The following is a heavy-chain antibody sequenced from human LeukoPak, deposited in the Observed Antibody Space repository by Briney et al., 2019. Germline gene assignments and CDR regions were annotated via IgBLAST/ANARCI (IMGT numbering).Heavy chain of an antibody. CDR2: IDPSSGGT. V-gene: IGHV1-2*06. J-gene: IGHJ5*02. CDR3: ARERYNTGFDP. CDR1: GYTFTAYY. Sequence: ASAKVSCKASGYTFTAYYMHWVRQAPGQGLEWMGRIDPSSGGTNYAQKFQGRVTMTRDTSISTAYMELSRLRSDDTAVYYCARERYNTGFDPWGQGALVTVSS. D-gene: IGHD1-14*01.